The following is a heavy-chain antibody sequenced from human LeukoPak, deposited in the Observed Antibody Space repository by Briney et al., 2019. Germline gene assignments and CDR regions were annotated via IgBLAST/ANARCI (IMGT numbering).Heavy chain of an antibody. CDR3: AKEPNGDYVGAFDT. J-gene: IGHJ3*02. CDR2: MGVSGDNV. Sequence: GGSLRLSCAASGFTFSAYGVTWVRQAPGKGLEWVSSMGVSGDNVHYADSVKGRFAISRDNSKNTLYLQMNGLRAEDAAGNYWAKEPNGDYVGAFDTWGQGTMVIVSS. D-gene: IGHD4-17*01. V-gene: IGHV3-23*01. CDR1: GFTFSAYG.